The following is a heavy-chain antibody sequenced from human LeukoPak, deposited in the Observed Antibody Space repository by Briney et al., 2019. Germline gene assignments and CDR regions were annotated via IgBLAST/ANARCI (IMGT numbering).Heavy chain of an antibody. Sequence: PSETLSLTCTVSGGSISSSSYYWGWIRQPPGKGLEWIGSIYYSGSTYYNPSLKSRVTISVDTSKNQFSLKLSSVTAADTAVYYCARGHHYDSSGYTQNRYRYYFDYWGQGTLVTVSS. V-gene: IGHV4-39*01. CDR3: ARGHHYDSSGYTQNRYRYYFDY. J-gene: IGHJ4*02. CDR1: GGSISSSSYY. CDR2: IYYSGST. D-gene: IGHD3-22*01.